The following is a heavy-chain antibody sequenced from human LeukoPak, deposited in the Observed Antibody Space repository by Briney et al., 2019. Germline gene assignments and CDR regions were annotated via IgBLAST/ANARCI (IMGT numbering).Heavy chain of an antibody. CDR2: ISWNSGSI. CDR1: GFTFDDYA. CDR3: ARDIAARPEATWFDP. J-gene: IGHJ5*02. D-gene: IGHD6-6*01. Sequence: GGSLRLSCAASGFTFDDYAMHWVRQAPGKGLEWVSGISWNSGSIGYADSVKGRFTISRDNAKNSLYLQMNSLRAEDTALYYCARDIAARPEATWFDPWGQGTLVTVSS. V-gene: IGHV3-9*01.